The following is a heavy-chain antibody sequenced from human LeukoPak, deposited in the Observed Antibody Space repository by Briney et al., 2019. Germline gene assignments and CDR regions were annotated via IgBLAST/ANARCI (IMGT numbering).Heavy chain of an antibody. CDR2: INHSGST. J-gene: IGHJ4*02. V-gene: IGHV4-34*01. CDR1: GGSFSGYY. Sequence: SETLSLTCAVYGGSFSGYYWSWIRQPPGKGLEWIGEINHSGSTNYNPSLKSRVTMSVDTSKNQFSLKLSSVTAADTAVYYCARDRVGPEGSFDYWGQGTLVTVSS. CDR3: ARDRVGPEGSFDY. D-gene: IGHD1-26*01.